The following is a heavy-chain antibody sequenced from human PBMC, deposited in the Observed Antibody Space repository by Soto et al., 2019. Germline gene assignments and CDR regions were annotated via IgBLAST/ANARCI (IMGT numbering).Heavy chain of an antibody. CDR1: GGSISDYY. CDR3: ARLGRWLQALDS. D-gene: IGHD5-12*01. Sequence: QVQLQESGPGLVKPSETLSLTCTVSGGSISDYYWSWIRQPPGKGLEWVGYIYYTGSTTYNPSLKSRRTLTVDTSKNQFSLNLRSVSAADTAVYYCARLGRWLQALDSWGQGTLVTVSS. CDR2: IYYTGST. V-gene: IGHV4-59*08. J-gene: IGHJ4*02.